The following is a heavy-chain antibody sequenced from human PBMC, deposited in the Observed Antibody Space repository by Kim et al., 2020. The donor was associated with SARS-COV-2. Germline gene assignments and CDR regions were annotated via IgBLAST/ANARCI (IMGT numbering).Heavy chain of an antibody. Sequence: GGSLRLSCAASGFTVSSNYMSWVRQAPGKGLEWVSVIYSGGSTYYADSVKGRFTISRDNSKNTLYLQMNSLRAEDTAVYYCHGLRGHQPPDAFDIWGQGTMVTVSS. CDR3: HGLRGHQPPDAFDI. D-gene: IGHD4-17*01. CDR1: GFTVSSNY. V-gene: IGHV3-53*01. CDR2: IYSGGST. J-gene: IGHJ3*02.